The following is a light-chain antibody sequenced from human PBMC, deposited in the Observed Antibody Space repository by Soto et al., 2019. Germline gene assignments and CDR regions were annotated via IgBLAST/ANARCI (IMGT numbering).Light chain of an antibody. J-gene: IGKJ1*01. Sequence: EIVVSQSPATLSVSPGERATLTCRASQSVSNNLAWYHQKPGQAPRLLIYGPSTRASGIPARFSGSGSGTEFSLTISSLQSEDFAVYYCQQYDNWPRTFGQGTKVDIK. CDR3: QQYDNWPRT. CDR2: GPS. CDR1: QSVSNN. V-gene: IGKV3-15*01.